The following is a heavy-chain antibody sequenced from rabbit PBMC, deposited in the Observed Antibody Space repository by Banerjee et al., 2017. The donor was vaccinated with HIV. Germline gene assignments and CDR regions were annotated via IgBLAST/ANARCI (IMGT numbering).Heavy chain of an antibody. D-gene: IGHD6-1*01. J-gene: IGHJ4*01. CDR2: IYVGSSGST. CDR3: ARGDDGDPSDGYALSL. Sequence: QEQLVESGGGLVQPGGSLKLSCKASGFDFSTYGVSWVRQAPGKGLEWIACIYVGSSGSTYYASWAKGRFTISKTSSTTVTLQITSLTAADTATYFCARGDDGDPSDGYALSLWGPGTLVTVS. CDR1: GFDFSTYG. V-gene: IGHV1S45*01.